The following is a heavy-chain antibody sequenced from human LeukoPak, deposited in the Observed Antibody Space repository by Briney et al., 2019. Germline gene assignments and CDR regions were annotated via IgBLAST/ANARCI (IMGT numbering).Heavy chain of an antibody. CDR3: ARVVGGSYYSANCFDY. D-gene: IGHD1-26*01. V-gene: IGHV1-18*04. CDR2: ISAYNSNT. J-gene: IGHJ4*02. CDR1: GYTFTDYY. Sequence: ASVKVSCKASGYTFTDYYMHWVRQAPGQGLEWMGWISAYNSNTNYAQKLQGRVTMTTDTSTSTAYMELRGLRSDDTAVYYCARVVGGSYYSANCFDYWGQGTLVTVSS.